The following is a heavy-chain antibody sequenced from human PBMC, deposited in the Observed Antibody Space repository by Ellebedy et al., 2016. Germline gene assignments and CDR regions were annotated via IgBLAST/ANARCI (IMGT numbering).Heavy chain of an antibody. CDR3: ARQREGRYLP. CDR2: IYYSGST. CDR1: GGSISSSSYY. V-gene: IGHV4-39*01. D-gene: IGHD3-9*01. Sequence: SETLSLTCTVSGGSISSSSYYWGWIRQPPGKGLEWIGSIYYSGSTYYNPSLKSRVTISVDTSKNQFSLKLSSVTAADTAVYYCARQREGRYLPWGQGTLVTVSS. J-gene: IGHJ5*02.